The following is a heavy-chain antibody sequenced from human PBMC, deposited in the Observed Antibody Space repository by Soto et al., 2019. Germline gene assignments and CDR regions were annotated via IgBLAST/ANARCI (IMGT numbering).Heavy chain of an antibody. D-gene: IGHD1-1*01. J-gene: IGHJ3*02. CDR1: GGFVSSGSYY. V-gene: IGHV4-34*01. CDR3: ARVERGTATTVVDAFDI. CDR2: MSHSGGT. Sequence: QVQLQQWGAGLLKPSETLSLTCAVYGGFVSSGSYYWSWIRQPPGKGLEWIGEMSHSGGTHFNPSLKSQVTISVDTSKNQFSLKMSSVTAADTALYYCARVERGTATTVVDAFDIWGPGTRVTVSS.